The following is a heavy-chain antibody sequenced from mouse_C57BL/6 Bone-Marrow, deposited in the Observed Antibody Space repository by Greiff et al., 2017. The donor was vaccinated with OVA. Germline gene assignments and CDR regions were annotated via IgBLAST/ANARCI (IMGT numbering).Heavy chain of an antibody. J-gene: IGHJ1*03. Sequence: QVQLQQSGPGLVAPSQSLSITCTVSGFSLTSYGVDWVRQPPGKGLEWLGVIWGGGSTNYNSALMSRLSISKDNSKSQVFLKMNSLQTDDTAMYYCPKQKSRYYGSSWYFDVWGTGTTVTVSS. CDR1: GFSLTSYG. D-gene: IGHD1-1*01. CDR3: PKQKSRYYGSSWYFDV. V-gene: IGHV2-9*01. CDR2: IWGGGST.